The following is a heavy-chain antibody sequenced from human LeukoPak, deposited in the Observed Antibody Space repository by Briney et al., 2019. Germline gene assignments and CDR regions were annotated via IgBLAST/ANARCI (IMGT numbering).Heavy chain of an antibody. D-gene: IGHD3-22*01. CDR3: ARDSSGYSYPDY. CDR2: INAGNGNT. V-gene: IGHV1-3*01. CDR1: GYTFTSYA. J-gene: IGHJ4*02. Sequence: ASVKVSCKASGYTFTSYAMHWVRQAPGQRLEWMGWINAGNGNTKYSQKFQGRVTITRDTSASTAYMELSSLRSEDTAVYYCARDSSGYSYPDYWGQGTLVTVSS.